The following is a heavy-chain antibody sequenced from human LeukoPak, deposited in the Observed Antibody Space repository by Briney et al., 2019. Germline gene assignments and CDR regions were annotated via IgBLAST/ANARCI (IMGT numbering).Heavy chain of an antibody. CDR3: AGALRPLDY. CDR2: IKDEGSEK. CDR1: GFPFTSHW. V-gene: IGHV3-7*03. J-gene: IGHJ4*02. D-gene: IGHD3-16*01. Sequence: GSLRLSFAASGFPFTSHWMTWVRPAPGKGLEWVANIKDEGSEKYYVDSVKGRFTISRDNAKNSLYLQMNSLRVEDTAVYYCAGALRPLDYWGQGTLVTVSS.